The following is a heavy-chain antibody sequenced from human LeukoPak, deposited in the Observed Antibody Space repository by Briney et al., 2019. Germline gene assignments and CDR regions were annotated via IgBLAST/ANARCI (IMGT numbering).Heavy chain of an antibody. J-gene: IGHJ4*02. CDR3: ARAPYTTGRSFYFDS. Sequence: GGSLRLSCAASGFTFRNYGMHWVRQAPGKGLGWVAIIWYDVSKNYYADSVKGRFTISRDNFNNTLYLQMNSLRAEDTALDYCARAPYTTGRSFYFDSWGQGTLVTVSS. CDR2: IWYDVSKN. CDR1: GFTFRNYG. D-gene: IGHD2-2*02. V-gene: IGHV3-33*01.